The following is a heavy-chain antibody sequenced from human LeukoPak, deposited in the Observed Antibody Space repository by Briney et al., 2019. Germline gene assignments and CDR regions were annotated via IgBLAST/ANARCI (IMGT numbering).Heavy chain of an antibody. Sequence: GGSLRLSCAASGFTFSNYWMNWVRQAPGKGLEWVANVKQDGSERYYVASVKGRFTISRDNAKNSSFLQMNSLRAEDTAVYYCATRYFDLWGRGTLVTVSS. CDR2: VKQDGSER. CDR1: GFTFSNYW. J-gene: IGHJ2*01. CDR3: ATRYFDL. V-gene: IGHV3-7*01.